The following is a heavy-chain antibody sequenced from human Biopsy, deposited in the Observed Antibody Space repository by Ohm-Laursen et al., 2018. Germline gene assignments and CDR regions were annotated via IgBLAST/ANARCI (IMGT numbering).Heavy chain of an antibody. CDR2: ISGNSDII. J-gene: IGHJ4*02. V-gene: IGHV3-23*01. D-gene: IGHD4-17*01. Sequence: SLRLSCSASGFTFSSYAMTWFRQAPGKGLGWVSTISGNSDIIYDTDSAKGRFTISRDNSKNTLYLQMNSLRADDTAVYYCALAAAQTVTHFDYWGQGTLVTVSS. CDR3: ALAAAQTVTHFDY. CDR1: GFTFSSYA.